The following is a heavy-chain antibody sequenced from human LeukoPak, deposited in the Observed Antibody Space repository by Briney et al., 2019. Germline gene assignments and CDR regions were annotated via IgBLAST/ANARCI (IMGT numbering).Heavy chain of an antibody. CDR2: MNPNSGNT. V-gene: IGHV1-8*01. J-gene: IGHJ6*02. D-gene: IGHD2-21*01. CDR1: GYTFTSYD. CDR3: ARGASRSYYYYGMDV. Sequence: ASVKVSCKASGYTFTSYDINWVRQATGQGLERMGWMNPNSGNTGYAQKFQGRVTMTRNTSISTAYMELSSLRSEDTAVYYCARGASRSYYYYGMDVWGQGTTVTVSS.